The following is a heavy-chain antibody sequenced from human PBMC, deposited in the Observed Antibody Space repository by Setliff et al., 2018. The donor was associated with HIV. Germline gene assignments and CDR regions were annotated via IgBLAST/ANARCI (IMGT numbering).Heavy chain of an antibody. J-gene: IGHJ3*02. D-gene: IGHD3-22*01. Sequence: PGGSLRLSCAASGFTFDDYAMHWVRQAPGKGLEWVSGISWNSGSIGYADSVKGRFTISRDNAKNSLYLQMNSLRAEDTALYYCAKDQRGVHSSGYYGGDAFDIWGQGTMVTVSS. CDR1: GFTFDDYA. CDR3: AKDQRGVHSSGYYGGDAFDI. CDR2: ISWNSGSI. V-gene: IGHV3-9*01.